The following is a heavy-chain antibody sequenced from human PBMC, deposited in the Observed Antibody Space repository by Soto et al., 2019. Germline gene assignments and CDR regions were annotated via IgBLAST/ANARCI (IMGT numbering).Heavy chain of an antibody. D-gene: IGHD2-2*01. Sequence: QVQLAQSGAEVQKPGASLKVSCKASGYTFTHYAMHWVRQAPGQRLEWMGWINDGNGNTKYSQKFQGRVTITMDTSASTAYMELSSLRYENTAVYYCARQDADVPAATPWGQGTLVPGSS. J-gene: IGHJ5*02. CDR3: ARQDADVPAATP. CDR1: GYTFTHYA. CDR2: INDGNGNT. V-gene: IGHV1-3*01.